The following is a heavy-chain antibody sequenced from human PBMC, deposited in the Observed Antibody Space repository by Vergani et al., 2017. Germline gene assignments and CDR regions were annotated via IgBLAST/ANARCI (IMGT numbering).Heavy chain of an antibody. CDR3: ARIQTVYCSSTSCSDAFDI. CDR1: GYSFTSYW. Sequence: EVPLVPSGAEVKTPGESLKISCKGSGYSFTSYWIGWVRQMPGKGLEWMGIIYPGDSDTRYSPSFQGQVTISADKSISTAYLQWSSLKASDTAMYYCARIQTVYCSSTSCSDAFDIWGQGTMVTVSS. V-gene: IGHV5-51*01. J-gene: IGHJ3*02. D-gene: IGHD2-2*01. CDR2: IYPGDSDT.